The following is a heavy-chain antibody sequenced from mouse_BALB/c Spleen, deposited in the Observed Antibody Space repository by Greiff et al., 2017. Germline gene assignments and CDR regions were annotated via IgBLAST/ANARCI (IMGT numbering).Heavy chain of an antibody. CDR3: ARKPIYYGNSYAMDY. V-gene: IGHV2-4-1*01. J-gene: IGHJ4*01. CDR2: IWSGGST. CDR1: GFSLTSYG. D-gene: IGHD2-1*01. Sequence: QVQLQQSGPGLVQPSQSLSITCTVSGFSLTSYGVHWVRQSPGTGLEWLGVIWSGGSTDYNAAFISRLSISKDNSKSQVFFKKNSLQDDDTAIYYCARKPIYYGNSYAMDYWGQGNSVNVSA.